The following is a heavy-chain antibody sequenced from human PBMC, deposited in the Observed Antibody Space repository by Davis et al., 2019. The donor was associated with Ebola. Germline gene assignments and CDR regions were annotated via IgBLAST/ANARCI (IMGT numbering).Heavy chain of an antibody. J-gene: IGHJ6*03. CDR3: ARGASIFGVIRYYMDV. Sequence: PGGSLRLSCAASGFTLMNHGVSWVRQAPGKGLEWVSHISAGGGPTYGDSVRGRFTISRDISNNTLYLQMNSLTVADTAVYYCARGASIFGVIRYYMDVWGKGTTVTVSS. CDR1: GFTLMNHG. D-gene: IGHD3-3*01. V-gene: IGHV3-23*01. CDR2: ISAGGGPT.